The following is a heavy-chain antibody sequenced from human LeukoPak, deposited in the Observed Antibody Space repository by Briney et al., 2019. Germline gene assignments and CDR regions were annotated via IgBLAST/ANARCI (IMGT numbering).Heavy chain of an antibody. CDR3: ATQTGYSSGRDY. CDR1: GGTFSSYA. J-gene: IGHJ4*02. V-gene: IGHV1-69*05. D-gene: IGHD6-19*01. CDR2: IIPIFGTA. Sequence: SVKVSCKASGGTFSSYAISWVRQAPGQGLEWMGGIIPIFGTANYAQKFQGRVTITTDESASTAYMELSSLRSEDTAVYYCATQTGYSSGRDYWGQGTLVTVSS.